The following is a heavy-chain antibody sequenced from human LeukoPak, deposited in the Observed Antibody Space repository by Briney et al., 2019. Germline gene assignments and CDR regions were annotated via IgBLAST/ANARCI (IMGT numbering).Heavy chain of an antibody. V-gene: IGHV4-34*01. J-gene: IGHJ4*02. D-gene: IGHD3-10*01. Sequence: PSETLSLTCTVYGGSFSGYYWSWIRQPPGKGLEWIGEINHSGSTNYNPFLKSRVTISVDTSKNQFSLKLSSVTAADTAVYYCARGQVTMVRGVILSFDYWGQGTLVTVSS. CDR1: GGSFSGYY. CDR2: INHSGST. CDR3: ARGQVTMVRGVILSFDY.